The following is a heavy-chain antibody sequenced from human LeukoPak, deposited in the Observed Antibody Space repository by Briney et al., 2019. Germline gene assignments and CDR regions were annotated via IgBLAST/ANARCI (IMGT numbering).Heavy chain of an antibody. J-gene: IGHJ6*03. Sequence: SETLSLTCAVYGGSFSGYYWSWIRQPPGKGLEWIGEINHSGSTNYNPSLKSRVTISVDTSKNQFSLKLSSVTAADTAVYYCARRAAAGYYYYYMDVWGKGTTVTISS. CDR2: INHSGST. V-gene: IGHV4-34*01. D-gene: IGHD6-25*01. CDR3: ARRAAAGYYYYYMDV. CDR1: GGSFSGYY.